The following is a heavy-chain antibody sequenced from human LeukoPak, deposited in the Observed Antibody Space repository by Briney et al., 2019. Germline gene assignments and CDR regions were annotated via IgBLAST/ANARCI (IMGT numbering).Heavy chain of an antibody. CDR3: ARDGRSGPHFDS. CDR1: GFTFRSLA. V-gene: IGHV3-33*01. CDR2: IWFDGSNK. J-gene: IGHJ4*02. D-gene: IGHD1-1*01. Sequence: GGSLRLSCAASGFTFRSLAMHWVRQAPGKGLEWVAHIWFDGSNKYFADSVKGRFTISRDNSKNTLYLQMNSLRAEDTAVYYCARDGRSGPHFDSWGQGTLVTVSS.